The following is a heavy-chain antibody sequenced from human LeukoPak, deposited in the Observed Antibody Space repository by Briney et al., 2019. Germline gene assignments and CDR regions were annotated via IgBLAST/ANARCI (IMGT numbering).Heavy chain of an antibody. CDR3: ARDRSCSGGSCYGPPDY. J-gene: IGHJ4*02. D-gene: IGHD2-15*01. CDR1: GGSISTYY. Sequence: SETLSLTCTVSGGSISTYYWTWIRQPPGKGLEWVGSIYYSGGTYYNPSLKSRVTISVDTSKNQFSLKLNSVTAADTAVYYCARDRSCSGGSCYGPPDYWGQGTLVTVSS. CDR2: IYYSGGT. V-gene: IGHV4-59*12.